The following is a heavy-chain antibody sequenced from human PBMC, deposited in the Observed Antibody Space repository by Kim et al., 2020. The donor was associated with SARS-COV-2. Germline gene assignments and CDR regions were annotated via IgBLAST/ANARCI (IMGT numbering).Heavy chain of an antibody. J-gene: IGHJ6*02. V-gene: IGHV5-10-1*01. D-gene: IGHD3-10*01. CDR2: IDPSDSYT. CDR3: ARGLYYYGSGSYYNVGYYYYGMDV. CDR1: GYSFTSYW. Sequence: GESLKISCKGSGYSFTSYWISWVRQMPGKGLEWMGRIDPSDSYTNYSPSFQGHVTISADKSISTAYLQWSSLKASDTAMYYCARGLYYYGSGSYYNVGYYYYGMDVWGQGTTVTVSS.